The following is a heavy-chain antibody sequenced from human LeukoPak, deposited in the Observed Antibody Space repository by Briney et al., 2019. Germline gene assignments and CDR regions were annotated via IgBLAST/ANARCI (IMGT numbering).Heavy chain of an antibody. CDR1: GHTFTSYD. V-gene: IGHV1-8*01. Sequence: ASVKVSCKASGHTFTSYDINWLRQATGQGLEWMGWMNPNSGNTGYAQKFQGRVTMTRNTSISTAYMELSSLRSEDTAVYYCARGSVIFGVVIPFGAWGQGTLVTVSS. J-gene: IGHJ5*02. CDR2: MNPNSGNT. D-gene: IGHD3-3*01. CDR3: ARGSVIFGVVIPFGA.